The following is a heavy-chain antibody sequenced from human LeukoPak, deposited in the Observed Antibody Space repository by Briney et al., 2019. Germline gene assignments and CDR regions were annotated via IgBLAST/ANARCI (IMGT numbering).Heavy chain of an antibody. CDR2: INPNSGGT. J-gene: IGHJ5*02. CDR1: GYTFTGYY. D-gene: IGHD3-22*01. Sequence: ASVKVSCKASGYTFTGYYMHWVRQAPGQGLEWMGWINPNSGGTNYAQKFQGRVTMTRDTSISTAYMELSRLRSDDTAGYYCARALLPLYTWFDPWGQGTLVTVSS. V-gene: IGHV1-2*02. CDR3: ARALLPLYTWFDP.